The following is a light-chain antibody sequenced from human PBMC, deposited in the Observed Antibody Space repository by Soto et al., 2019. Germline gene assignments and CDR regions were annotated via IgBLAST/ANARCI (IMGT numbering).Light chain of an antibody. J-gene: IGKJ1*01. CDR3: QQYNSFSLT. CDR1: QSISGW. CDR2: VAS. V-gene: IGKV1-5*01. Sequence: DIQMTQSPSTLSASVVDRVTITCRASQSISGWLAWYQQKPGKAPRLLMYVASSLQSGVPSRFSGSGSATEFTLTISSLQPDDFATYYCQQYNSFSLTFGQGTKVDIK.